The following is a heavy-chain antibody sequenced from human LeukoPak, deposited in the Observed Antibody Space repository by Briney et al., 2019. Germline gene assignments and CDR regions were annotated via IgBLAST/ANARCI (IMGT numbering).Heavy chain of an antibody. D-gene: IGHD6-13*01. J-gene: IGHJ6*03. Sequence: KSSETLSLTCTASGYSISSGYYWGWIRQPPGKGLEWIGSIYHSGSTYYNPSLKSRVTISVDTSKNQFSLKLSSVTAADTAVYYCARGWRYYYYMDVWGKGTTVTVSS. CDR1: GYSISSGYY. CDR3: ARGWRYYYYMDV. V-gene: IGHV4-38-2*02. CDR2: IYHSGST.